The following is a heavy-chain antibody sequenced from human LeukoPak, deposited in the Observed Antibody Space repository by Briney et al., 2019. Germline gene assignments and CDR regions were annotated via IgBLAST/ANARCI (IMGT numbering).Heavy chain of an antibody. Sequence: PGGSLRLSCAASGFSFSNYGMNWVRQAPGKGLEWVSGITGSGGSTYYAGSVKGRFTISRDNSKNTLYLQVNSLRAEGTAVYYCAKDSNKNQQWLVPGEYDYWGQGTLVTVSS. V-gene: IGHV3-23*01. D-gene: IGHD6-19*01. J-gene: IGHJ4*02. CDR2: ITGSGGST. CDR1: GFSFSNYG. CDR3: AKDSNKNQQWLVPGEYDY.